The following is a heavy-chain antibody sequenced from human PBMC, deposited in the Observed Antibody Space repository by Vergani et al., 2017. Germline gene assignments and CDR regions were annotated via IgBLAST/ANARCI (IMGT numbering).Heavy chain of an antibody. J-gene: IGHJ6*03. Sequence: QVQLQQWGAGLLKPSETLTLTCAVYGGSFSGYYWSWIRQPPGKWLEWIGEINHSGSTNYNPSLKSRVTISVDTSKNQFSLKLSSVTAADTAVYYCARGKGGYCSXTSCRGYYYYYMDVWGKGTTVTVSS. CDR1: GGSFSGYY. D-gene: IGHD2-2*01. CDR3: ARGKGGYCSXTSCRGYYYYYMDV. CDR2: INHSGST. V-gene: IGHV4-34*01.